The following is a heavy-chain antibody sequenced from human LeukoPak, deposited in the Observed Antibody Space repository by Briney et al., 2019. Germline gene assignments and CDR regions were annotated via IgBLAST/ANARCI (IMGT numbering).Heavy chain of an antibody. D-gene: IGHD2-15*01. Sequence: SETLSLTCAVYGGSFSGYYWSWIRQPPGKGLEWIGEINHSGSTNYNPSLKSRVTISVDTSKNQFSLKLSSVTAADTAVYYCARGPVVEKQRDRRFDPWGQGILVTVSS. V-gene: IGHV4-34*01. J-gene: IGHJ5*02. CDR1: GGSFSGYY. CDR3: ARGPVVEKQRDRRFDP. CDR2: INHSGST.